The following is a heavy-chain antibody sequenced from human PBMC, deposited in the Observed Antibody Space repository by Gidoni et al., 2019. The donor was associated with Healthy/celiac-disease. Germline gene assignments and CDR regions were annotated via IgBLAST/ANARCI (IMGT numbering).Heavy chain of an antibody. CDR2: IYSGGST. J-gene: IGHJ3*02. CDR3: ARVGSMTTLHDAFDI. V-gene: IGHV3-66*01. D-gene: IGHD4-17*01. Sequence: EVQLVESGGGLVQPGGSLRLSCAASGFTVRSTYMSWVRQAPGKGLEWVSVIYSGGSTYYADSVKGRFTISRDNSKNTLYLQMNSLRAEDTAVYYCARVGSMTTLHDAFDIWGQGTMVTVSS. CDR1: GFTVRSTY.